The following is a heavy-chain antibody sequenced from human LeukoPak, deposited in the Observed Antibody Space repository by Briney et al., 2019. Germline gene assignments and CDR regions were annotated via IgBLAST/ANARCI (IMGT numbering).Heavy chain of an antibody. J-gene: IGHJ4*02. Sequence: SETLSLTCTVSGGSISTYYWTWIRQPTGKGLEYIGRVYTSGSTNYNPSLKSRVTMSVDTSKNQFSLKLSSVTAADTAVYYCARDGGGSGSYLYFDYWGQGTLVTVSS. CDR3: ARDGGGSGSYLYFDY. V-gene: IGHV4-4*07. D-gene: IGHD3-10*01. CDR1: GGSISTYY. CDR2: VYTSGST.